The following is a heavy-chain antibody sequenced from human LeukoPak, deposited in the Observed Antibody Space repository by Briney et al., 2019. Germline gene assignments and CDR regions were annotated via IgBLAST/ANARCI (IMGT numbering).Heavy chain of an antibody. V-gene: IGHV4-59*01. J-gene: IGHJ4*02. Sequence: SEALSLTCTVSGGSISSNFWSWIRQPPGKGLEWIGYIYYSGSTNYNPSLKSRVTISVDTSKNQFSLKLSSVTAADTAVYYCARLRAQGRNFDYWGQGTLVTVSS. CDR1: GGSISSNF. CDR2: IYYSGST. CDR3: ARLRAQGRNFDY. D-gene: IGHD6-6*01.